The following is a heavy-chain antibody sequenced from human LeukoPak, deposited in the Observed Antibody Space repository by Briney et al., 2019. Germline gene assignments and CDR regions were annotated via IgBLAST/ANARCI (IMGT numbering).Heavy chain of an antibody. J-gene: IGHJ5*02. CDR3: ARVCWCRSRDCSSTSGFDP. Sequence: PSETLSLSCTVAGGSISSYYWSWIRQPAGKGLEWIGRIYTSGSTNYNPSLKSRVTMSVDTSKNQFSLKLSSVTAADTAVYYCARVCWCRSRDCSSTSGFDPWGQGTLVTVSS. V-gene: IGHV4-4*07. CDR1: GGSISSYY. D-gene: IGHD2-2*01. CDR2: IYTSGST.